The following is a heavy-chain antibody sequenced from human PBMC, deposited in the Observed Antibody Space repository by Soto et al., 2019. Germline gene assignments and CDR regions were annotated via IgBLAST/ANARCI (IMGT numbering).Heavy chain of an antibody. D-gene: IGHD6-13*01. J-gene: IGHJ4*02. V-gene: IGHV3-48*03. Sequence: GGCRRRSCAAAGFTFSSYEMKWVRQAQGKGLEWVSYISRRGSTKYYADSVKGRFIISRDNAKKSRFLQMNSRRAEETAVYFCASEAYSSTWHLFYSWDYWGQGTPVTVSS. CDR2: ISRRGSTK. CDR1: GFTFSSYE. CDR3: ASEAYSSTWHLFYSWDY.